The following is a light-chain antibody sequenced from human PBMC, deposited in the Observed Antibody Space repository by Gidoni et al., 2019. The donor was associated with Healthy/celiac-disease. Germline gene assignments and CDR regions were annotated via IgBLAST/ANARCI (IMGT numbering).Light chain of an antibody. CDR2: GAS. CDR3: KQDKNWPL. Sequence: EIVMTQSPATLSVSPGERATLSCRASQSVSSNLAWYQQKPGQAPRLLIYGASTRATGIPARFSGSGSGTEFTLKISSLQSEDFAVYYCKQDKNWPLFGQGTKVEIK. J-gene: IGKJ1*01. CDR1: QSVSSN. V-gene: IGKV3-15*01.